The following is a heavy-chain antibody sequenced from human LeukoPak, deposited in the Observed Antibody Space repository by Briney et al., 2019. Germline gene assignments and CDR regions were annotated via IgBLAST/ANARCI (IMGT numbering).Heavy chain of an antibody. Sequence: GGSLRLSCAASAFTFSSYWMNWVRQAPGKGLEWVAGIDEDGTEKYYVESVKGRFTISRDNAKESVYLQMNSLRADDTAVYYCARAITAVDSYWGQGTLVTVSS. CDR1: AFTFSSYW. CDR2: IDEDGTEK. D-gene: IGHD6-13*01. CDR3: ARAITAVDSY. J-gene: IGHJ4*02. V-gene: IGHV3-7*01.